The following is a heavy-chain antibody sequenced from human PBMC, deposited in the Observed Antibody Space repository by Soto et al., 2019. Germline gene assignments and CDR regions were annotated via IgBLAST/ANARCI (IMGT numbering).Heavy chain of an antibody. J-gene: IGHJ6*02. D-gene: IGHD3-10*01. CDR3: ARRGLLWFGELSPFDYYYGMDV. Sequence: ASVKVSCKASGYTFTSYDINWVRQATGQGLEWMGWMNPNSGNTGYAQKFQGRVTMTRNTSISTAYMELSSLRSEDTAVYYCARRGLLWFGELSPFDYYYGMDVWRQGTTVTVSS. CDR2: MNPNSGNT. CDR1: GYTFTSYD. V-gene: IGHV1-8*01.